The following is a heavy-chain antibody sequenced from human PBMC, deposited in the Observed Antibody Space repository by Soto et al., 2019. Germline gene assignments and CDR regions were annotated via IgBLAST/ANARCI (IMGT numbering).Heavy chain of an antibody. Sequence: SETLSLTCAVSGGSISSGYYYWSLIRQPPRKGLEWIEYIYYSGSTYYNPSLKSRVTISVDTSKNQFSLKLSSVTAADTAVYYCARLSGYSYGYYFDYWGQGTLVTVSS. CDR2: IYYSGST. CDR1: GGSISSGYYY. V-gene: IGHV4-30-4*01. J-gene: IGHJ4*02. CDR3: ARLSGYSYGYYFDY. D-gene: IGHD5-18*01.